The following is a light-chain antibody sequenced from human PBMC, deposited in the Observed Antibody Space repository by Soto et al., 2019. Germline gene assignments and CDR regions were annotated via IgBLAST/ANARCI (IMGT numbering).Light chain of an antibody. Sequence: IVLTQSPGTLSLSPWERATLSCRASQRISSNSLAWYQQKPGQAPRLLIYAASSRATGIPDRFSGGGSGTDFTLTISRLEPEDFAVYYCQQCGSSPWTFGQGTKVDIK. CDR2: AAS. V-gene: IGKV3-20*01. CDR1: QRISSNS. J-gene: IGKJ1*01. CDR3: QQCGSSPWT.